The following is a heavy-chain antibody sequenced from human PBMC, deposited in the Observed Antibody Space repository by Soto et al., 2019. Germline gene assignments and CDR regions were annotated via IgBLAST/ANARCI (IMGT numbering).Heavy chain of an antibody. CDR1: GGSFSGYY. CDR3: ARDGFCASTTCRVGNWFDP. J-gene: IGHJ5*02. V-gene: IGHV4-34*01. D-gene: IGHD2-2*01. CDR2: INHRGRT. Sequence: SETLSLTSVVYGGSFSGYYWSWIRQSPGKGLEWIGGINHRGRTNYNPSLESRVTISVDTSKNQFSLKLPSVTAADTAMYYCARDGFCASTTCRVGNWFDPWGQGTLGTVSS.